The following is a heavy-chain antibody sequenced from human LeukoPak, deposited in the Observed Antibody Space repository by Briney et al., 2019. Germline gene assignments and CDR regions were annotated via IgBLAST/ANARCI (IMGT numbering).Heavy chain of an antibody. J-gene: IGHJ4*02. CDR2: ISASGGTT. D-gene: IGHD6-13*01. CDR1: GFSLNNYA. V-gene: IGHV3-23*01. Sequence: PGGSVKLSCAASGFSLNNYAMNWAPQATGKGLEWVSAISASGGTTYNSDSVKGRFTISRDSPKNTLYLQINSLRAEDSAVYYCAKASSSWYSDFDYWGRGTLVTVSS. CDR3: AKASSSWYSDFDY.